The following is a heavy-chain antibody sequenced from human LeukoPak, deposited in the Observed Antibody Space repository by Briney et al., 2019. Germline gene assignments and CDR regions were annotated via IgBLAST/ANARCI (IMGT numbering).Heavy chain of an antibody. Sequence: PSETLSLTCTVSGGPISSGGYYWSWIRQHPGKGLEYIGYIYYSGSTYQNPSLKSRVTIPEDTSKNQFSLKLSSVTAADTAVYYCARDYQGKTLWGQGTLVTVSS. V-gene: IGHV4-31*03. D-gene: IGHD2-2*01. J-gene: IGHJ4*02. CDR3: ARDYQGKTL. CDR1: GGPISSGGYY. CDR2: IYYSGST.